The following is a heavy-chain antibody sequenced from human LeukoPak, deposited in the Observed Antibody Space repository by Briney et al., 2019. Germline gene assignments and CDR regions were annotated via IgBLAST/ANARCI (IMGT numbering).Heavy chain of an antibody. J-gene: IGHJ6*02. CDR2: INTDESRT. CDR3: ARPYCRSTRCYLYLYGLDV. V-gene: IGHV3-74*01. D-gene: IGHD2-2*01. CDR1: GFTFSSYW. Sequence: PGGSLRLSCAASGFTFSSYWMHWVRQAPGKGLVWVSRINTDESRTDYADSVKGRFTISRDNAKNTLYLHLNNVRTEDTAVYYCARPYCRSTRCYLYLYGLDVWGQGTTVTVSS.